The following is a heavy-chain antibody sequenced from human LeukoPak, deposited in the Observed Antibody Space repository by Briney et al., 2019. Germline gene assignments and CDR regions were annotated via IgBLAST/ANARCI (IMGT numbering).Heavy chain of an antibody. D-gene: IGHD1-14*01. CDR3: VKDNPLDY. J-gene: IGHJ4*02. CDR2: IRYDGNNK. CDR1: GFTFSSYA. V-gene: IGHV3-30*02. Sequence: GGSLRLSCAASGFTFSSYAMLWVRQAPGKGLDWVSFIRYDGNNKLYADSVKGRFTISRDNSKNTLYLHINSLRAEDTAVYYCVKDNPLDYWGQGTLVIVSS.